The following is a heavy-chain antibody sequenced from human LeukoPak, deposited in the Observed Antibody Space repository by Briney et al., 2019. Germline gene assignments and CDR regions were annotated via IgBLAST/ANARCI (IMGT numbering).Heavy chain of an antibody. CDR3: ARTGVGGGYRFDY. D-gene: IGHD1-26*01. CDR2: ISGSGGST. J-gene: IGHJ4*02. Sequence: PGGSLRLPCVASGFSFSNYAMTWVRQAPGKGLEWVSGISGSGGSTYYADSVRGRFTISRDNFKNTLDVQMSSLGVEDTAIYYCARTGVGGGYRFDYWGQGTLVTVSS. CDR1: GFSFSNYA. V-gene: IGHV3-23*01.